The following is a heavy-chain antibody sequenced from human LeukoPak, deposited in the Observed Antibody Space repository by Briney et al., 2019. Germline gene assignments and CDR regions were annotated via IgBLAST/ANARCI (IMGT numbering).Heavy chain of an antibody. V-gene: IGHV3-7*01. CDR3: ARVGYGDYFDY. Sequence: GGSLRLSCAASGFTFSSYGMSWVRQAPGKGLEWVANIKQDGSEKYYVDSVKGRFTISRDNAKNSLYLQMNSLRAEDTAVYYCARVGYGDYFDYWGQGTLVTVSS. D-gene: IGHD4-17*01. CDR1: GFTFSSYG. CDR2: IKQDGSEK. J-gene: IGHJ4*02.